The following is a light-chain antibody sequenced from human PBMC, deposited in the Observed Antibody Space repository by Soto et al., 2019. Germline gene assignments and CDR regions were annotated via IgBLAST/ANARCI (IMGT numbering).Light chain of an antibody. V-gene: IGLV2-14*03. CDR3: SSYTTSNTRQIV. CDR1: SSDVVGYNY. CDR2: DVS. J-gene: IGLJ1*01. Sequence: SSPTQPAPLSGSPGQSITLSCTGTSSDVVGYNYVSWYQHHPGKAPKLIIYDVSNRPSGVSIRFSGSKSDNTASLTISGLQPEDEADYHCSSYTTSNTRQIVFGTGTKVTVL.